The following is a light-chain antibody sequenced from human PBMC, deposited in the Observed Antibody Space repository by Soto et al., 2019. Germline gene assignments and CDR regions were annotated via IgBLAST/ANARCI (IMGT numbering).Light chain of an antibody. V-gene: IGKV3-15*01. CDR3: QQYNNWPRM. J-gene: IGKJ1*01. CDR2: GAS. CDR1: QSVSSN. Sequence: EIVMTQSPATLSVSPGERATLSCRASQSVSSNLAWYQQKPGQAPRLLIYGASTRATGMPARFSGSGSGTEFTLTISSLQSEDFAVYYCQQYNNWPRMFGQGTKVEIK.